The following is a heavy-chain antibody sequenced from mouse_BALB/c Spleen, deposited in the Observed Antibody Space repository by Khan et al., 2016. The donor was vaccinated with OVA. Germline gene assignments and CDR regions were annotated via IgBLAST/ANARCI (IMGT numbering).Heavy chain of an antibody. CDR1: GYSFTSYY. CDR3: TRHGYVAWFTY. Sequence: VQLQQSGPELMKPGASVKISCKASGYSFTSYYIHWVIQSHGKSLEWIGYIDPFSGGTTYNQKFKGKATLTVDKYSSTAYIHLSNLTSEDSAVYFWTRHGYVAWFTYWGQGTLVTVSA. CDR2: IDPFSGGT. D-gene: IGHD2-2*01. J-gene: IGHJ3*01. V-gene: IGHV1S135*01.